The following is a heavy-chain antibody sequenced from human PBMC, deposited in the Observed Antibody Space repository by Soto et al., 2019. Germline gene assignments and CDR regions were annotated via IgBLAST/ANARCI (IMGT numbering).Heavy chain of an antibody. J-gene: IGHJ6*02. CDR3: AREGPAPYYYYGMDV. CDR2: ISAYNGNT. CDR1: GYSFTTYG. Sequence: QVQLVQSGGEVKKPGASVKVSCKTSGYSFTTYGISWVRQAPGQGLEWMGWISAYNGNTNYAQKLQDRVTMTTDTSXXTAYMELRSLRSDDTAVYYCAREGPAPYYYYGMDVWGQGSPVTVSS. V-gene: IGHV1-18*01.